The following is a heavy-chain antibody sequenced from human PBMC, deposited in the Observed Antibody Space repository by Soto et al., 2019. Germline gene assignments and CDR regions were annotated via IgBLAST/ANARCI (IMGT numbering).Heavy chain of an antibody. CDR1: GFTFSSYA. CDR3: ARYQLEGMDV. CDR2: ISGSGGST. D-gene: IGHD2-2*01. V-gene: IGHV3-23*01. J-gene: IGHJ6*02. Sequence: EVQLLESGGGLVQPGGSLRLSCAASGFTFSSYAMSWVRQAPGKGLEWVSAISGSGGSTYYADSVKGRFTISRDNSKNTLYLEMASLGAEDTAVYYCARYQLEGMDVWGQGTTVTVSS.